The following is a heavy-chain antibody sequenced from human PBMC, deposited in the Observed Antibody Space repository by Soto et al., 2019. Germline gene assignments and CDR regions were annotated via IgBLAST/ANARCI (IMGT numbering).Heavy chain of an antibody. CDR2: LSYDGNSA. CDR1: GFTLSNSA. V-gene: IGHV3-30-3*01. CDR3: ATPGPDLALDY. Sequence: QVRLAESGGGVVQPGKSLRLSCVASGFTLSNSAMHWVRQAPHKGLEWVAVLSYDGNSAYYADSVKGRSTISKDGSKNALFRDMTMVTDEDTAKYFCATPGPDLALDYWGQGTLVFVSS. D-gene: IGHD3-10*01. J-gene: IGHJ4*02.